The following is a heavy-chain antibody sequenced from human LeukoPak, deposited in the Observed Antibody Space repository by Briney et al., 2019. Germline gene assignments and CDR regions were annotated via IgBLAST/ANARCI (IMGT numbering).Heavy chain of an antibody. D-gene: IGHD3-22*01. V-gene: IGHV4-34*01. Sequence: SETLSLTCAVYGGSFSGYYWSWIRQPPGKGLEWIGSIYHSGSTYYNPSLRSRVSMLVDMSKNQFSLKLSSVTAADTAVYYCARDDSSGFWFDPWGHGTLVSVSS. CDR1: GGSFSGYY. CDR2: IYHSGST. CDR3: ARDDSSGFWFDP. J-gene: IGHJ5*02.